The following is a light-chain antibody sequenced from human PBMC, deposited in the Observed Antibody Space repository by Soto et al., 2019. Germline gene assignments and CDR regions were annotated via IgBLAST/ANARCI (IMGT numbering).Light chain of an antibody. CDR3: QQYGSSSWT. CDR1: QSVSSNY. CDR2: GAS. J-gene: IGKJ1*01. Sequence: EIVLTQSPGTLSLSPGERATLSCRASQSVSSNYLAWYQQQKPGQAPRLLIYGASSRATGVPDRFSGSGSGPDFTLAISRLEPEDFVVYYCQQYGSSSWTFGQGTKVEIK. V-gene: IGKV3-20*01.